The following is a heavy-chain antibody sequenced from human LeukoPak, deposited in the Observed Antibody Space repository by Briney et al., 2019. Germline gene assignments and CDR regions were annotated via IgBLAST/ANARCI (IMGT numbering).Heavy chain of an antibody. CDR2: IYTSGST. CDR1: GGSISSYY. D-gene: IGHD3-22*01. Sequence: ASETLSLTCTVSGGSISSYYWSWIRQPPGKGLEWIGYIYTSGSTNYNPSLESRVTISVDTSKNQFSLKLSSVTAADTAVYYCARHDSSVDYFDYWGQGTLVTVSS. V-gene: IGHV4-4*09. J-gene: IGHJ4*02. CDR3: ARHDSSVDYFDY.